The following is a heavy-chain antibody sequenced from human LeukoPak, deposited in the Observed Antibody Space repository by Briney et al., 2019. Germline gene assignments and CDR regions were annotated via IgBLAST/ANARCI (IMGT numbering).Heavy chain of an antibody. D-gene: IGHD6-6*01. V-gene: IGHV3-74*01. CDR1: GFTFSSYW. CDR2: INSDGSST. J-gene: IGHJ5*02. CDR3: ARVSSIAARPGGRFDP. Sequence: QTGGSLRLSCAASGFTFSSYWMHWVRQAPGKGLVWVSRINSDGSSTSYADSVKGQFTISRDNAKNTLYLQMNGLRAEDTAVYYCARVSSIAARPGGRFDPWGQGTLVTVSS.